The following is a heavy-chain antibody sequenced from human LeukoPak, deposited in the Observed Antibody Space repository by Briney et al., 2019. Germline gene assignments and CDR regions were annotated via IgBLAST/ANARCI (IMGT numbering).Heavy chain of an antibody. CDR3: ARVSGFGELLHAFDY. CDR1: GGTLSSYA. Sequence: ASVKVSCKASGGTLSSYAISWVRQAPGQGLEWMGGIIPIFGTANYAQKFQGRVTITTDESTSTAYMELSSLRSEDTAVYYCARVSGFGELLHAFDYWGQGTLVTVSS. V-gene: IGHV1-69*05. CDR2: IIPIFGTA. D-gene: IGHD3-10*01. J-gene: IGHJ4*02.